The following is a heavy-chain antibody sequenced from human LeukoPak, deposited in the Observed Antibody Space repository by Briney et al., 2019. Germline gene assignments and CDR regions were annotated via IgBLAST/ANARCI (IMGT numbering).Heavy chain of an antibody. CDR1: GGSISSYY. Sequence: TSETLSLTCTVSGGSISSYYWSWIRQPPGKGLEWIGYIHSSGRRTYNPSLKGRATLSLDTSWSQFSLKLTSLTAADTAVYYCAGGGYCSISDCSAPLFDWWGQGILVTVSS. J-gene: IGHJ4*02. CDR3: AGGGYCSISDCSAPLFDW. D-gene: IGHD2-2*01. CDR2: IHSSGRR. V-gene: IGHV4-59*03.